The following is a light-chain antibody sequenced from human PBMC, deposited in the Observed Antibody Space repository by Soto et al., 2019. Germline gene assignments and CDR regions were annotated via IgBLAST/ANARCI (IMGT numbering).Light chain of an antibody. Sequence: DIVMTQSPDSLAVSLGERATINCKSSQSVLYSSNNKNYLAWYQQKPGQPPKLLIYWASTRESGVPDRSSGSGSGTDFTLTISSLQAEDVAVYYCQQYYSTPQTFGGGTKVDIK. CDR2: WAS. CDR1: QSVLYSSNNKNY. V-gene: IGKV4-1*01. CDR3: QQYYSTPQT. J-gene: IGKJ4*01.